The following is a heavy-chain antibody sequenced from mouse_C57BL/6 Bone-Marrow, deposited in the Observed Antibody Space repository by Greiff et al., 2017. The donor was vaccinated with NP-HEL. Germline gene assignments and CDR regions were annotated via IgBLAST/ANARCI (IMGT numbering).Heavy chain of an antibody. V-gene: IGHV5-17*01. CDR1: GFTFSDYG. Sequence: EVQLVESGGGLVKPGGSLKLSCAASGFTFSDYGMHWVRQAPEKGLEWVAYISSGSSTIYYADTVKGRFTISRDNAKNNLFLQMTSLRSEDTAMYYCANFYYDYDGGYWGQGTLVTVSA. CDR2: ISSGSSTI. D-gene: IGHD2-4*01. J-gene: IGHJ3*01. CDR3: ANFYYDYDGGY.